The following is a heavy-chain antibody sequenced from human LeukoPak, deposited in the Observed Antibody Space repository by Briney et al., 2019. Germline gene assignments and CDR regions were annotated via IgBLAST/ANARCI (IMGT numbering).Heavy chain of an antibody. CDR3: ARLTARQGYYYYGMDV. J-gene: IGHJ6*02. CDR1: GDSISSYY. Sequence: SETLSLTCTVSGDSISSYYWSWIRQPPGKGLEWIGYIYYSGSTNYNPSLKSRVTISVDTSKNQFSLKLSSVTAADTALYYCARLTARQGYYYYGMDVWGQGTMVTVSS. V-gene: IGHV4-59*01. D-gene: IGHD1-14*01. CDR2: IYYSGST.